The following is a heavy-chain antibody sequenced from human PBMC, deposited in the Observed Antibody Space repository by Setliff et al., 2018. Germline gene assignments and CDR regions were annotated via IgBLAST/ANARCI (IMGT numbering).Heavy chain of an antibody. Sequence: ASVKVSCKTSGYNFITLGINWVRQAPGQGLEWVGWISPYSGRTDYAQKVKDRVSMTIDTSTTTDYLELKTLRSDDTAVDYCAWGSEPAIVVTIPGDYWGQGTQVTVSS. CDR3: AWGSEPAIVVTIPGDY. CDR2: ISPYSGRT. CDR1: GYNFITLG. V-gene: IGHV1-18*01. D-gene: IGHD2-15*01. J-gene: IGHJ4*02.